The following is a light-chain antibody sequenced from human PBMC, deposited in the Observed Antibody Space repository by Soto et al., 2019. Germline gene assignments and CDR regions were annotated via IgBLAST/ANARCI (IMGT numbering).Light chain of an antibody. V-gene: IGKV3-20*01. CDR2: GAS. J-gene: IGKJ5*01. CDR1: QSIGSN. CDR3: QQYGKSPIT. Sequence: EIVLTQSPGTLSLSPGERATLSCRASQSIGSNLAWYQQKPVQAPRLLIYGASSRTTGIPDRFSGSGSGTDFSLTISRLEPEDFAVYYCQQYGKSPITCGQGTRLEI.